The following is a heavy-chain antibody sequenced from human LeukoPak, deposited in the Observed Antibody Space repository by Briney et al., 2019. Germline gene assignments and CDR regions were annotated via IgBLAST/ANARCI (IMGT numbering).Heavy chain of an antibody. J-gene: IGHJ4*02. CDR3: ARVRNYYDSSGSYYFDY. V-gene: IGHV4-59*12. Sequence: SETLSLTCTVSGGSMSPYYWSWIRQPPGKGLEWIGYIFHSGKTKYNSSLKSRVTMSVDTSKNQFSLKLSSVTAADTAVYYCARVRNYYDSSGSYYFDYWGQGTLVTVSS. CDR2: IFHSGKT. CDR1: GGSMSPYY. D-gene: IGHD3-22*01.